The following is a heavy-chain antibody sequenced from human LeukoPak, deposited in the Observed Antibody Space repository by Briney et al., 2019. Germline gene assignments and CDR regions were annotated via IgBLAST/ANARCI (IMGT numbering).Heavy chain of an antibody. Sequence: PGGSLRLSCAASGFTFSSYGMNWVRQAPGKGLEWVANIKQDGSEIYYVDSVRGRFTISRDSAKNSLYLQMNSLRAEDTAVYYCARPSLNTGSYFDYWGQGILVSVSS. V-gene: IGHV3-7*01. J-gene: IGHJ4*02. CDR1: GFTFSSYG. D-gene: IGHD1-26*01. CDR3: ARPSLNTGSYFDY. CDR2: IKQDGSEI.